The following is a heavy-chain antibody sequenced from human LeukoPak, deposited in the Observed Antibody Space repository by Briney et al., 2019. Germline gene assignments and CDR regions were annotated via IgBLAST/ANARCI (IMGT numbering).Heavy chain of an antibody. J-gene: IGHJ4*02. D-gene: IGHD3-22*01. V-gene: IGHV3-21*01. CDR3: ARPYDTRGYFPDY. Sequence: SMKGLFTISRDNAKNSLYLQMNSLGAEDTAVYYCARPYDTRGYFPDYWGQGTLVTVSS.